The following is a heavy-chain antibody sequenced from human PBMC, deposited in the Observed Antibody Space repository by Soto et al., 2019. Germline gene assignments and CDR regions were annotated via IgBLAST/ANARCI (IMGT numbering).Heavy chain of an antibody. D-gene: IGHD3-10*01. V-gene: IGHV1-3*01. Sequence: QVQLEQSGAEVKKPGASVKVSCKTSGYTFTSYTLHWVRQAPGQGLEWMGWINAGNGREKYSQRFQDRVSLSTHKSATTPYMKLRSLRSEDTAMYYCARGGGWVGEASFDSWGQGTLVTVSS. J-gene: IGHJ4*02. CDR1: GYTFTSYT. CDR3: ARGGGWVGEASFDS. CDR2: INAGNGRE.